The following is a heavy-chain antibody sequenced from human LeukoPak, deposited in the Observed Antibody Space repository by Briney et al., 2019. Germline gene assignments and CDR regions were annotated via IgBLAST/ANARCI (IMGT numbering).Heavy chain of an antibody. J-gene: IGHJ6*03. D-gene: IGHD3-16*02. V-gene: IGHV1-2*06. CDR3: ARQQPEIMITFGGVIVPHMDV. CDR1: GYTFTGYY. Sequence: ASVKVSCKASGYTFTGYYMHWVRQAPGQGLEWMGRINPNSGGTNYAQKFQGRVIMTRDTSISTAYMELSRLRSDDTAVYYCARQQPEIMITFGGVIVPHMDVWGKGTTVTVSS. CDR2: INPNSGGT.